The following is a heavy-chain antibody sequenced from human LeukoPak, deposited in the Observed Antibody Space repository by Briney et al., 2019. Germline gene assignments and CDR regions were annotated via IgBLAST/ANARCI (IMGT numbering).Heavy chain of an antibody. CDR2: IYPGYSDA. CDR1: GYKLTNNW. J-gene: IGHJ4*02. V-gene: IGHV5-51*01. D-gene: IGHD6-13*01. CDR3: VRFALTSSHDY. Sequence: GESLKISCKISGYKLTNNWIGWVRQVPGKGLEWMGLIYPGYSDAKYSPSFQGQVTLSVDASISTAYLQLSGLRASDTAIYYCVRFALTSSHDYWGQGTLVTVFS.